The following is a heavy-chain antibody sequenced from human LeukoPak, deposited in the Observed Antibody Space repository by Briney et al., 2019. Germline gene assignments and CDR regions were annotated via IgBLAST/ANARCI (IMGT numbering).Heavy chain of an antibody. Sequence: ETLSLTCTVSGGSISSYYWSWIRQPPGKGLEWIGYIYYSGSTNYNPSLKSRVTISVDTSKNQFSLKLSSVTAADTAVYYCARGAGESWGDAFDIWGQGTMVTVSS. CDR2: IYYSGST. CDR3: ARGAGESWGDAFDI. CDR1: GGSISSYY. D-gene: IGHD6-19*01. J-gene: IGHJ3*02. V-gene: IGHV4-59*01.